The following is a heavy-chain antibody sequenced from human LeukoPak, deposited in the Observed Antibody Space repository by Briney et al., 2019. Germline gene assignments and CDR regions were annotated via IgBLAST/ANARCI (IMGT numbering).Heavy chain of an antibody. CDR3: ARTPNYDISMGRVFHFDC. Sequence: GGSLRLSCAASGFTFSSYWMTWVRQAPGKGLEWVANIERDGSEQYYVDSVKGRFTISRDNAKNSLYLQMNNLRAEDTAVYHCARTPNYDISMGRVFHFDCWGQGTLVTV. CDR1: GFTFSSYW. CDR2: IERDGSEQ. J-gene: IGHJ4*02. D-gene: IGHD3-9*01. V-gene: IGHV3-7*04.